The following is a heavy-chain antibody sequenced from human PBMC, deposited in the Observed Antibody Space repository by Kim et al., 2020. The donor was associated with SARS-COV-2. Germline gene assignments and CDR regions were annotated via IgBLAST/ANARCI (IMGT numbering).Heavy chain of an antibody. D-gene: IGHD5-12*01. V-gene: IGHV4-31*03. J-gene: IGHJ5*02. CDR1: GGSISSGGYY. CDR3: ARERVRDGYNYGWFDP. Sequence: SETLSLTCTVSGGSISSGGYYWSWIRQHPGKGLEWIGYIYYSGSTYYNPSLKSRVTISVDTSKNQFSLKLSSVTAADTAVYYCARERVRDGYNYGWFDPWGQGTLVTVSS. CDR2: IYYSGST.